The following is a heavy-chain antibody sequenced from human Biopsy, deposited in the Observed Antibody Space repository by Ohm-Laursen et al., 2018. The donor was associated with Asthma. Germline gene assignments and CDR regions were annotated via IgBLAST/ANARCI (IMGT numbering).Heavy chain of an antibody. CDR1: GAYLETPDSH. V-gene: IGHV4-30-4*01. J-gene: IGHJ6*02. CDR2: VFYSGTT. CDR3: ARVASYGEVYFGIDV. D-gene: IGHD4-17*01. Sequence: TLSLTCTVSGAYLETPDSHWSWIRQSPGKGLEWIGFVFYSGTTHYSRSLERRPYISIDTARNEFSMRLRSLTAADTAVYLCARVASYGEVYFGIDVWGPGTTVSV.